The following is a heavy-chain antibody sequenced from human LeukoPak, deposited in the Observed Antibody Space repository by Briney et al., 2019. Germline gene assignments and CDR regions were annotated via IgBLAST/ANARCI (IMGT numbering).Heavy chain of an antibody. D-gene: IGHD2-2*01. CDR2: ISSDGGTT. V-gene: IGHV3-64D*06. Sequence: GGSLRLSCSVSVFTTGAYAMHWVRQAPGKGLQYVSSISSDGGTTYYADSVKGRFTISRDNSKNTLHLQMSSLRSEDTADCVKDRYVDYWGQGNLVTVSS. CDR1: VFTTGAYA. J-gene: IGHJ4*02. CDR3: DRYVDY.